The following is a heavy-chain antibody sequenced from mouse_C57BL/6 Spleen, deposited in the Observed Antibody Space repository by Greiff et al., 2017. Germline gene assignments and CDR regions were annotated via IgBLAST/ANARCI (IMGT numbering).Heavy chain of an antibody. V-gene: IGHV5-16*01. Sequence: EVQVVESEGGLVQPGSSMKLSCTASGFTFSDYYMAWVRQVPEKGLEWVANINYDGSSTYYLDSLKSRFIISRDNAKNILYLQMSSLKSEDTATYYCARDGTGPYWYFDVWGTGTTVTVSS. CDR3: ARDGTGPYWYFDV. D-gene: IGHD1-1*02. J-gene: IGHJ1*03. CDR2: INYDGSST. CDR1: GFTFSDYY.